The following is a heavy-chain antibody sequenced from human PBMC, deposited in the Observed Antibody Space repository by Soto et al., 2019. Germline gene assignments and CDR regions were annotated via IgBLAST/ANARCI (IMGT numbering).Heavy chain of an antibody. Sequence: EVQLVESGGGLVQPGGSLRLSCGASGFTVGSNYMFWVRQAPGKGLEWVSTIYRGGGTYYADYVKGRFTISRENPKNTLYLQMNSLRAEDTAVYYCAGGNSNGYFDYWGQGTLVTVSS. J-gene: IGHJ4*02. CDR2: IYRGGGT. CDR1: GFTVGSNY. V-gene: IGHV3-66*01. CDR3: AGGNSNGYFDY. D-gene: IGHD5-18*01.